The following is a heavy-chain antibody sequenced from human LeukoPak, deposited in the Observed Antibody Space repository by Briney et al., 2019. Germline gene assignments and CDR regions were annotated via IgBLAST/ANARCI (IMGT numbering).Heavy chain of an antibody. CDR3: ARGKTSQNIVTRKTYNWFDP. J-gene: IGHJ5*02. V-gene: IGHV3-21*01. Sequence: PGGSLRLSCAASGFTFSGSAMHWVRQAPGKWLEWVSSISSSSDYIYYADSVKGRFTISRDNAKNSLYLQMKSLRAEDTAVYYCARGKTSQNIVTRKTYNWFDPWGQGTLVTVSS. D-gene: IGHD2/OR15-2a*01. CDR2: ISSSSDYI. CDR1: GFTFSGSA.